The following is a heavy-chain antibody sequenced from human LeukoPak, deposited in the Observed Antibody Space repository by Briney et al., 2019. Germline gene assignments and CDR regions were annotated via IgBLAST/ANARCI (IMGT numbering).Heavy chain of an antibody. CDR3: AREAVALDAFDY. J-gene: IGHJ4*02. V-gene: IGHV4-59*01. CDR2: IYYSGST. Sequence: WETLSLTCTVSGDSISTRYYWSWIRQPPGKGLEWIGYIYYSGSTSYSPSLKSRVTISVDTSKNQFSLKVNSVTAADTAVYYCAREAVALDAFDYWGQGTLVTVSS. CDR1: GDSISTRYY. D-gene: IGHD1-1*01.